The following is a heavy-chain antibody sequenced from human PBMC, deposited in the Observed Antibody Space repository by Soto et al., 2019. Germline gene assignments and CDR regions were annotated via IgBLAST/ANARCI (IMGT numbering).Heavy chain of an antibody. V-gene: IGHV5-51*01. D-gene: IGHD2-2*01. J-gene: IGHJ6*02. CDR1: GYSFTSYW. CDR2: IYPGYSDT. CDR3: ARRGGGYCSSTSCPEHPYYYYGMDV. Sequence: GESLKISCKGSGYSFTSYWIGWVRQMPGKGLEWMGIIYPGYSDTRYSPSFQGRVTISADXXISTAYLQSSRLKASDTAMYHCARRGGGYCSSTSCPEHPYYYYGMDVWGQGTTVTVSS.